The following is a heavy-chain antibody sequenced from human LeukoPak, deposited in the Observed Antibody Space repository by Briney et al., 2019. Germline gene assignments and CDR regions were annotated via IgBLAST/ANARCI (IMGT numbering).Heavy chain of an antibody. Sequence: ASVKVSCKASGYTYTGYYRHWVRQAPGQGLEWMGWINPYSGATNYAQKFQGRVTMTRDTSISTAYMDLSSLKSDDTAVYYCARAHIGNDLFIDYWGQGTLVTVSS. D-gene: IGHD2-21*01. CDR3: ARAHIGNDLFIDY. J-gene: IGHJ4*02. V-gene: IGHV1-2*02. CDR1: GYTYTGYY. CDR2: INPYSGAT.